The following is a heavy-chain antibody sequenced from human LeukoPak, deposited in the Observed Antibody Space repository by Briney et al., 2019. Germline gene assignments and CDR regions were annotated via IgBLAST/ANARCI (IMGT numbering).Heavy chain of an antibody. CDR3: AKGTSSWHEFDY. J-gene: IGHJ4*02. D-gene: IGHD6-13*01. V-gene: IGHV3-43D*03. CDR2: TWDAGST. Sequence: PGGSLRLSCAASGFTFDDYAMHWVRQAPGKGLEWVSLTWDAGSTYYADSVKGRFTISRDNSKNSLYLQMNSLRAEDTALYYCAKGTSSWHEFDYWGQGTLVTVSS. CDR1: GFTFDDYA.